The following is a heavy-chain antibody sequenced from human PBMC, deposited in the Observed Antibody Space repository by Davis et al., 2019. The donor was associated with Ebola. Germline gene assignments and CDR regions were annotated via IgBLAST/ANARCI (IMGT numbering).Heavy chain of an antibody. Sequence: GESLKISCAASGFTFSSYAMSWVRQAPGKGLEWVSAISGSGGSTYYADSVKGRFTISRDNSKNTLYLQMNSLRAEDTAVYYCARDFLWFGELYYYGMDVWGQGTTVTVSS. J-gene: IGHJ6*02. D-gene: IGHD3-10*01. CDR1: GFTFSSYA. V-gene: IGHV3-23*01. CDR2: ISGSGGST. CDR3: ARDFLWFGELYYYGMDV.